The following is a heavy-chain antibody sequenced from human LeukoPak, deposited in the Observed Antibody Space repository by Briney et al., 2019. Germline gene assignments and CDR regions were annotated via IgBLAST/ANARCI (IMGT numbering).Heavy chain of an antibody. Sequence: SETLSLTCTASGGSISSDYWSWIRQPPGKGLEWIGYISYSGSTNYNPSLKSRVTISADTSKNQFSLRLSSVTATDTAVYYCARVQDTAMAYWGQGILVTVSS. CDR1: GGSISSDY. D-gene: IGHD5-18*01. CDR3: ARVQDTAMAY. CDR2: ISYSGST. J-gene: IGHJ4*02. V-gene: IGHV4-59*01.